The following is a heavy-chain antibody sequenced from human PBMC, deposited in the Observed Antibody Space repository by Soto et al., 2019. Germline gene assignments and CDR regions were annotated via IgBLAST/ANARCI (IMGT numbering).Heavy chain of an antibody. J-gene: IGHJ4*02. CDR2: VYPDDSDT. Sequence: ESLKISCRASGYSFTSFWIAWVRQVPGKGLEWMGIVYPDDSDTRYSPAFQGQVTISADKSITTAYLQWASLEASDTAMYYCARGVPYAASLYFAHWGQGRLVTVSS. D-gene: IGHD3-10*01. CDR3: ARGVPYAASLYFAH. V-gene: IGHV5-51*01. CDR1: GYSFTSFW.